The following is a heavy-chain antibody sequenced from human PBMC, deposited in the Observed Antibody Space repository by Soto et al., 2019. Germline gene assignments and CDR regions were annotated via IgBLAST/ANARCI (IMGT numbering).Heavy chain of an antibody. Sequence: LSLHISVSDGSIRRNDYSWSFIRQPPGKGLEWIVFIYNSENTYYNPSLKSRVTISVDTSKNQFSLKLRSVTAADTAVFYCVRHAQWIIRAYWGQGTLVTVSS. J-gene: IGHJ4*02. V-gene: IGHV4-30-4*01. CDR2: IYNSENT. CDR1: DGSIRRNDYS. CDR3: VRHAQWIIRAY. D-gene: IGHD5-12*01.